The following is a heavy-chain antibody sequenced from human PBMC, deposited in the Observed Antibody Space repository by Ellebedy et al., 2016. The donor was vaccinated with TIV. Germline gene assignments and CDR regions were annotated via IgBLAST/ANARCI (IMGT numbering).Heavy chain of an antibody. Sequence: AASVKVSCKASGYTFTGYYMHWVRQAPGQGLEWMGWINPNSGGTNYAQKFQGWVTMTRDTSISTAYMELSRLRSDDTAVYYCARAIGPLWFGELLVAYYYYGMDVWGQGTTVTVSS. CDR2: INPNSGGT. D-gene: IGHD3-10*01. CDR3: ARAIGPLWFGELLVAYYYYGMDV. CDR1: GYTFTGYY. V-gene: IGHV1-2*04. J-gene: IGHJ6*02.